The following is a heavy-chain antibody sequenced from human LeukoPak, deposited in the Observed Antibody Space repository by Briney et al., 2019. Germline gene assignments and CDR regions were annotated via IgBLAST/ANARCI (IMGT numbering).Heavy chain of an antibody. CDR3: ARDGGYSSGWSYYYYMDV. D-gene: IGHD6-19*01. CDR1: GYTFTSYG. V-gene: IGHV1-18*01. Sequence: GASVKVSCKASGYTFTSYGISWVRQAPGQGLERMGWISAYNGNTNYAQKLQGRVTMTTDTSTSTAYMELRSLRSDDTAVYYCARDGGYSSGWSYYYYMDVWGKGTTVTVSS. CDR2: ISAYNGNT. J-gene: IGHJ6*03.